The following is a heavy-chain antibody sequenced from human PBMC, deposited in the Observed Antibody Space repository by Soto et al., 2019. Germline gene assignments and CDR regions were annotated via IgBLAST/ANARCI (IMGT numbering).Heavy chain of an antibody. V-gene: IGHV3-48*02. CDR3: ARDLSWGSKWYYYMDV. J-gene: IGHJ6*03. CDR2: ISSSSTNI. Sequence: EVQLVESGGGLVQPGGSLRLSCAASGFTISGNAMNWVRQAPGRGLEWVSYISSSSTNIHYAESVRGRFTISRDNAKNSLYLQMNSLRDEDTAVYRCARDLSWGSKWYYYMDVWGKGTTVTVSS. CDR1: GFTISGNA. D-gene: IGHD3-16*01.